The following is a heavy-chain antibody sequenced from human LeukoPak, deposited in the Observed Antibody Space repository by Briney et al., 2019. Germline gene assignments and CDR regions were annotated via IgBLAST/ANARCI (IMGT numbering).Heavy chain of an antibody. J-gene: IGHJ6*02. V-gene: IGHV4-34*01. CDR1: GGSFSGYY. D-gene: IGHD6-19*01. CDR2: INHSGST. CDR3: AAVAGVYYYYGMDV. Sequence: PSETLSLTCAVHGGSFSGYYWSWIRQPPGKGLEWIGEINHSGSTNYNPSLKSRVTISVDTSKNQFSLKLSSVTAADTAVYYCAAVAGVYYYYGMDVWGQGTTVTVSS.